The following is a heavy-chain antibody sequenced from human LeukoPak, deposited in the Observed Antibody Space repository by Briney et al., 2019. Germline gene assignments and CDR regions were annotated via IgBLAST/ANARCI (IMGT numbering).Heavy chain of an antibody. CDR3: ARVYWGATPQYYFDY. D-gene: IGHD1-26*01. CDR2: IIPIFGTA. J-gene: IGHJ4*02. V-gene: IGHV1-69*01. Sequence: ASVKVSCKASGGTFSSYAISWVRQAPGQGLEWMGGIIPIFGTANYAQKFQGRVTITADESTSTAYMELSSLRSEDMAVYYCARVYWGATPQYYFDYWGQGTLVTVSS. CDR1: GGTFSSYA.